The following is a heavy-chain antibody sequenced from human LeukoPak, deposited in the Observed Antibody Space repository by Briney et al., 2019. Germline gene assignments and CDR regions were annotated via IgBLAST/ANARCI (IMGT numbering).Heavy chain of an antibody. Sequence: EASVKVSCKASGGTFSNYAISWVRQAPGQGLEWMGGIIPIFGTANYAQKFQGRVTITADESTSTAYMELSSLRSEDTAVYYCARGDGAYDLFGHIDYWGQGTLVTVSS. CDR2: IIPIFGTA. D-gene: IGHD5-12*01. J-gene: IGHJ4*02. CDR3: ARGDGAYDLFGHIDY. V-gene: IGHV1-69*13. CDR1: GGTFSNYA.